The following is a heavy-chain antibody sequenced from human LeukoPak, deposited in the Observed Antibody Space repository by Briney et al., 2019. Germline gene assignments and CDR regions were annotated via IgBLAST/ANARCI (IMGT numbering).Heavy chain of an antibody. V-gene: IGHV3-30*02. J-gene: IGHJ4*02. CDR1: GFTFSSYG. CDR2: IRYDGSNK. Sequence: GGSLRLSCAASGFTFSSYGMHWVRQAPGKGLEWVAFIRYDGSNKYYADSVKGRFTISRDNSKNTLYLQMNSLRAEDTAVYYCAKDFDDGYCSSTSCYMFDYWGQASLVTVSS. D-gene: IGHD2-2*02. CDR3: AKDFDDGYCSSTSCYMFDY.